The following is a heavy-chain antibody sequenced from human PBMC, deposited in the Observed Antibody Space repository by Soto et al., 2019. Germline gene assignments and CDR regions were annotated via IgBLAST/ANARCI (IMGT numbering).Heavy chain of an antibody. Sequence: ETLSLTCTVSGVSLSNSSYYWGWIRRPPGKGLEWIGTIYYSGITYYNPSLKSRVNISVDTSKNQFSLKLTSVTAADTAVYYCARNGSNWGQGTLVTVSS. CDR3: ARNGSN. V-gene: IGHV4-39*01. CDR2: IYYSGIT. J-gene: IGHJ4*02. CDR1: GVSLSNSSYY.